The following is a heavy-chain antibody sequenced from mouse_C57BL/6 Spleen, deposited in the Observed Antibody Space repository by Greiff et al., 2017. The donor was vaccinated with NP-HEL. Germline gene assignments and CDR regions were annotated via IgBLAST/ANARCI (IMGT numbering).Heavy chain of an antibody. Sequence: EVQLVEFGGGLVKPGGSLKLSCAASGFTFSSYAMSWVRPTPEKRLEWVATISDGGSYTYYPDNVKGRFTISRDNAKNNLYLQMSHLKSEDTAMYYCARGYYGSSCGFAYWGQGTLVTVSA. CDR1: GFTFSSYA. CDR2: ISDGGSYT. V-gene: IGHV5-4*01. J-gene: IGHJ3*01. CDR3: ARGYYGSSCGFAY. D-gene: IGHD1-1*01.